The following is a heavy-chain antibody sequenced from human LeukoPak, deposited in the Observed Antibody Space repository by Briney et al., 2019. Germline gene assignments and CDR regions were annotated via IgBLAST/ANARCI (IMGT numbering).Heavy chain of an antibody. V-gene: IGHV3-21*01. CDR3: ARVPIVWVVTAIDY. Sequence: GGSLRLSCAASGFTFSSYSMNWVRQAPGKGLEWVSSISSSSSYIYYADSVKGRFTISRDNAKNSLYLQMNSLRAEDTAVYYCARVPIVWVVTAIDYRGQGTLVTVS. CDR2: ISSSSSYI. CDR1: GFTFSSYS. J-gene: IGHJ4*02. D-gene: IGHD2-21*02.